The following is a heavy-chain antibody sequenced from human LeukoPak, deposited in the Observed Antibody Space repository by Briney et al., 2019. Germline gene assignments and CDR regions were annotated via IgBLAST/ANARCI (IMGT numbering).Heavy chain of an antibody. V-gene: IGHV3-23*01. CDR2: VSVIAGRT. Sequence: PGGSLRLSCAASGFTFSSFAMTWVPQAPREGLEWVSTVSVIAGRTDYADSVKGRFTISRDNLKNTLYLQMNGLRAEDTAVYYCAKNRGHCVDGVCHNYYYMDVWGRGTTVTVSS. CDR1: GFTFSSFA. J-gene: IGHJ6*03. D-gene: IGHD2-8*02. CDR3: AKNRGHCVDGVCHNYYYMDV.